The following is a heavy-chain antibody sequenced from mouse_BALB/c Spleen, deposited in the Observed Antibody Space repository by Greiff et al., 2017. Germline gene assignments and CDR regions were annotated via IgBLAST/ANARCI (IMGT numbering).Heavy chain of an antibody. Sequence: EVMLVESGGGLVKPGGSLKLSCAASGFTFSDYYMYWVRQTPEKRLEWVATISDGGSYTYYPDSVKGRFTISRDNAKNNLYLQMSSLKSEDTAMYYCGNYGFAYWGQGTLVTVSA. CDR1: GFTFSDYY. D-gene: IGHD2-1*01. CDR2: ISDGGSYT. J-gene: IGHJ3*01. V-gene: IGHV5-4*02. CDR3: GNYGFAY.